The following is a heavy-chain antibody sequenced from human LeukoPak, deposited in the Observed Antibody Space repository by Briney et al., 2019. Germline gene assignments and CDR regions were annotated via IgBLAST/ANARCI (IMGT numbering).Heavy chain of an antibody. CDR1: GFTFSSYG. CDR3: AKRATLTDFDY. CDR2: ISYDGSNK. V-gene: IGHV3-30*18. J-gene: IGHJ4*02. Sequence: PGRSPRLSCAASGFTFSSYGMHWVRQAPGKGLEWVAVISYDGSNKYYADSVKGRFTISRDNSKNTLYLQMNSLRAEDTAVYYCAKRATLTDFDYWGQGTLVTVSS. D-gene: IGHD2/OR15-2a*01.